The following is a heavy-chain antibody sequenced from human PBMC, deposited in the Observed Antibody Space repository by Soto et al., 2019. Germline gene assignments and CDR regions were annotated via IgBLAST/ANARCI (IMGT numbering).Heavy chain of an antibody. CDR2: ISYDGSNK. V-gene: IGHV3-30*18. J-gene: IGHJ6*02. Sequence: GGSLRLSCAASGFTFSSYGMHWVRQAPGKGLEWVAVISYDGSNKYYADYVKGRFTISRDNSKNTLYLQMNSLRAEDTAVYYCAKGIVATTRELYYYYGMDVWGQGTTVTVSS. D-gene: IGHD5-12*01. CDR3: AKGIVATTRELYYYYGMDV. CDR1: GFTFSSYG.